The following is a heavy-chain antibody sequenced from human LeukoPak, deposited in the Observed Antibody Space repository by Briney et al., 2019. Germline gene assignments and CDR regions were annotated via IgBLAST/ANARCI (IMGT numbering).Heavy chain of an antibody. D-gene: IGHD3-22*01. V-gene: IGHV3-73*01. CDR2: VRSKADSYAT. Sequence: GGSLRLSCVASGFTFGGSAIHWVRQASGKGLEWVGRVRSKADSYATAYTASMKGRFIISRDDSKNTAYLQMNSLKTEDTAVYYCARDRDTGSCYSDSCVYNWLDPWGQGTLVTVSS. J-gene: IGHJ5*02. CDR3: ARDRDTGSCYSDSCVYNWLDP. CDR1: GFTFGGSA.